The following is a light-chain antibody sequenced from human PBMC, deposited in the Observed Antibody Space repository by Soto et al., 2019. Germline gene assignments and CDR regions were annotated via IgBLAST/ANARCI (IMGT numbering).Light chain of an antibody. CDR3: QKYRSGPLT. J-gene: IGKJ4*01. Sequence: DIQMTQSPASLSVSPGDRVTLTCRASQGISNYLAWYQQKPGQVPRLLIYAASTWESGVPSRFSGSGSGTEFTLTISSLPPEDVETYYCQKYRSGPLTFGGGTKVEIK. CDR1: QGISNY. CDR2: AAS. V-gene: IGKV1-27*01.